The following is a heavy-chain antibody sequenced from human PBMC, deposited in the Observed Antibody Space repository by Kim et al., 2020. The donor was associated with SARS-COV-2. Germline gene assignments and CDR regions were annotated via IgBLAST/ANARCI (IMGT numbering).Heavy chain of an antibody. Sequence: GGSLRLSCAASGFTFSDYWMSWVRQAPGKGLEWVANIKHDGTEKYYVDSVKGRFTISRDNARNSLYLQMNSLRAEDTAVYYCARVARDGYNGYWGQGTLVTVS. CDR2: IKHDGTEK. V-gene: IGHV3-7*01. J-gene: IGHJ4*02. D-gene: IGHD5-12*01. CDR3: ARVARDGYNGY. CDR1: GFTFSDYW.